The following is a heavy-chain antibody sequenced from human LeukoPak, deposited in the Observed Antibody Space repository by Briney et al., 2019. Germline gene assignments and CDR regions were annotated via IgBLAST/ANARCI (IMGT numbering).Heavy chain of an antibody. CDR3: AELGITMIGGV. CDR2: INQDGSSK. V-gene: IGHV3-7*01. J-gene: IGHJ6*04. D-gene: IGHD3-10*02. Sequence: GGSLRLSCAVSGFTFSSYWMGWVRQAPGKGLAWVANINQDGSSKYYEDSVKGRFTISRDNAKNSLYLQMNSLRAEDTAVYYCAELGITMIGGVWGKGTTVTISS. CDR1: GFTFSSYW.